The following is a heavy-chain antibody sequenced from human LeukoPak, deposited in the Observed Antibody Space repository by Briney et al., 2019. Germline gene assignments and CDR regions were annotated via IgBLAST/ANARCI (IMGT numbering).Heavy chain of an antibody. Sequence: PGGSLRLSCAASEFTFSSYAMSRVRQAPGKGLEWVSGISGSGGSTYYADSVKGLFTISRDNSKNTLYPQMNSLRDEDTAVYYCAKSPSMTTASRYFHMDIWGKGTTVTVSS. V-gene: IGHV3-23*01. J-gene: IGHJ6*03. D-gene: IGHD4-11*01. CDR3: AKSPSMTTASRYFHMDI. CDR1: EFTFSSYA. CDR2: ISGSGGST.